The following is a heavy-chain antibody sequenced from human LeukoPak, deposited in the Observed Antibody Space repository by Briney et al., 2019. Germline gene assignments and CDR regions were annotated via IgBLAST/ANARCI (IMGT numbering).Heavy chain of an antibody. CDR1: GVSISSSNYY. Sequence: PSETLSLTCTVSGVSISSSNYYWGWFRQPPGKGLQWIASVFYTGTTRHNPSLKSRVTISVDTSKNEFSLSLSSVTAEDTAMYYCARRLGSSADGILKYYFDYWGQGTLVTVSS. V-gene: IGHV4-39*01. CDR3: ARRLGSSADGILKYYFDY. CDR2: VFYTGTT. J-gene: IGHJ4*02. D-gene: IGHD6-13*01.